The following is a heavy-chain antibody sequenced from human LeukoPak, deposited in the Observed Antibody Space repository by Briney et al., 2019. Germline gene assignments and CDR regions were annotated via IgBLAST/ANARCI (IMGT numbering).Heavy chain of an antibody. J-gene: IGHJ4*02. CDR3: ARRYYYNLGSFPFDF. D-gene: IGHD3-10*01. Sequence: SETLSLTCAVSGGPFSGYFWSWIRQSSGKELEWIGEIHNSGTTNYNPSLNSRVTISEDTSKNQFYLNLSSVTAADTAVYYCARRYYYNLGSFPFDFWGQGTLVTVSS. CDR2: IHNSGTT. CDR1: GGPFSGYF. V-gene: IGHV4-34*01.